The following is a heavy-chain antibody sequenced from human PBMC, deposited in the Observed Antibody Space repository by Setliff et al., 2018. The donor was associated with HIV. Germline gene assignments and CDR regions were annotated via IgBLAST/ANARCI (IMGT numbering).Heavy chain of an antibody. D-gene: IGHD2-15*01. CDR1: GGPMSGYY. V-gene: IGHV4-4*08. CDR3: AKYWRASGTYVFDI. J-gene: IGHJ3*02. Sequence: SETLSFTCTVSGGPMSGYYWSWLRQSPVKGLEWIGYIYSSGTTNYNPSFKSRVSISLDTSRSQFSLMLSSVTAADTAIYYCAKYWRASGTYVFDIWGLGTMVTVSS. CDR2: IYSSGTT.